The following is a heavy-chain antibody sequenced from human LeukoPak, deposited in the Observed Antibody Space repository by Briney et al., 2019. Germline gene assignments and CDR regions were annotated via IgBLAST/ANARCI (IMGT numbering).Heavy chain of an antibody. D-gene: IGHD3-3*01. V-gene: IGHV4-39*07. J-gene: IGHJ4*02. CDR1: GGSISSSSYY. CDR2: IYYSGST. Sequence: SETLSLTCTVSGGSISSSSYYWGWIRQPPGKGLEWIGSIYYSGSTYYNPSLKSRVTISVDTSKNQFSLKLSSVTAADTAVYYCARAQFGTMDWGQGTLVTVSS. CDR3: ARAQFGTMD.